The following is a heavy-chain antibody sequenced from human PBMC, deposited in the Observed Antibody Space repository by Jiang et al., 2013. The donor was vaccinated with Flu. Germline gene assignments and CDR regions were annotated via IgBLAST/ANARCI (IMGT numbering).Heavy chain of an antibody. Sequence: RLSCAASGFTFDDYGMSWVRQAPGKGLEWVSGINWNGGSTGYADSVKGRFTISRDNAKNSLYLQMNSLRAEDTALYYCARDYTCGGDCYEDAFDIWGQGTMVTVSS. CDR3: ARDYTCGGDCYEDAFDI. CDR2: INWNGGST. D-gene: IGHD2-21*02. CDR1: GFTFDDYG. J-gene: IGHJ3*02. V-gene: IGHV3-20*04.